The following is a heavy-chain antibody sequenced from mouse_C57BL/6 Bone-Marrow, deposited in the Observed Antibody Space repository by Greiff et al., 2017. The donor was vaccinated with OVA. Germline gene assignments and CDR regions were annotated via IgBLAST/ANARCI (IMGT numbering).Heavy chain of an antibody. J-gene: IGHJ4*01. CDR2: IYPGSGNT. D-gene: IGHD1-1*01. CDR3: ARGALFITTVVPCAMDY. V-gene: IGHV1-84*01. Sequence: QVQLQQSGPELVKPGASVKISCKASGYTFTDYYINWVKQRPGQGLEWIGWIYPGSGNTKYNEKFKGKATLTVDTSSSTAYMQLSSLTSEDSAVYFCARGALFITTVVPCAMDYWGQGTSVTVSS. CDR1: GYTFTDYY.